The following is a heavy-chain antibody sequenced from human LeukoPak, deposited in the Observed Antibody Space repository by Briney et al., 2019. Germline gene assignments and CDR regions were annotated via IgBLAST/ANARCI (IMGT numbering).Heavy chain of an antibody. J-gene: IGHJ4*02. CDR3: ARHRNNWDYVGHFDF. CDR2: IYYTGST. V-gene: IGHV4-39*01. CDR1: GGSINTSSHY. Sequence: SETLSLTCTVSGGSINTSSHYWGWIRQPPGKGLEWIGSIYYTGSTYFNPSLKSRVTISVDTSENQFSLKLTSVTAADTALYYCARHRNNWDYVGHFDFWGQGTLVTVSS. D-gene: IGHD1-7*01.